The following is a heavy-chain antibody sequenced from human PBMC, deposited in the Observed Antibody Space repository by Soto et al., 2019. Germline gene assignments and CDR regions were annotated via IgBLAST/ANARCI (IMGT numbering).Heavy chain of an antibody. CDR2: ISYDGSNK. Sequence: PGGSLRLSCAASGFTFRSYGMHWVRQAPGKGLEWVAVISYDGSNKYYADSVKGRFTISRDNSKNTLYLQMNSLRAEDTAVYYCAKALRGTAAPWPWFDPWGQGTLVTVSS. CDR1: GFTFRSYG. J-gene: IGHJ5*02. V-gene: IGHV3-30*18. CDR3: AKALRGTAAPWPWFDP. D-gene: IGHD2-2*01.